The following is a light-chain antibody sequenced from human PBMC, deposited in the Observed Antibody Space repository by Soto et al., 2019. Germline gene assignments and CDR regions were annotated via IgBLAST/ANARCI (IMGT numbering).Light chain of an antibody. CDR1: QGISNY. J-gene: IGKJ3*01. Sequence: DIQMTQSPSSLSASVGDRVTITCRASQGISNYLAWYQQKPGTVPKLLIYAASTLQSGVPSRFSGSGSATDFTLTISSLLPQDVTTYYCQKYNSAPLTFGTGTNVDIK. CDR3: QKYNSAPLT. V-gene: IGKV1-27*01. CDR2: AAS.